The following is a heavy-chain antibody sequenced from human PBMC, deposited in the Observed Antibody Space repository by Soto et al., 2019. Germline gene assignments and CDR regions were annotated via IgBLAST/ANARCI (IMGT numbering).Heavy chain of an antibody. V-gene: IGHV3-21*01. CDR3: ARATGAYCSSTSCYGMDV. CDR2: ISSSSSYI. D-gene: IGHD2-2*01. CDR1: GFTFSSYS. Sequence: GSLRLSCAASGFTFSSYSMNWVRQAPGKGLEWVSSISSSSSYIYYADSVKGRFTISRDNAKNSLYLQMNSLRAEDTAVYYCARATGAYCSSTSCYGMDVWGQGTTVTVSS. J-gene: IGHJ6*02.